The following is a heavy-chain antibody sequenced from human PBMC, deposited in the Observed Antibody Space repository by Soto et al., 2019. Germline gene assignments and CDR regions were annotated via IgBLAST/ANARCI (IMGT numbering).Heavy chain of an antibody. D-gene: IGHD2-2*01. CDR3: ARDSRGYCSSTSCYDWFDP. CDR2: ISAYNGNT. CDR1: GYTFTSYG. Sequence: VKVSCKASGYTFTSYGISWVRQAPGQGLEWMGWISAYNGNTNYAQKLQGRVTMTIDTSTSTAYIELRSLRSDDTAVYYCARDSRGYCSSTSCYDWFDPWGQGTLVTVSS. J-gene: IGHJ5*02. V-gene: IGHV1-18*01.